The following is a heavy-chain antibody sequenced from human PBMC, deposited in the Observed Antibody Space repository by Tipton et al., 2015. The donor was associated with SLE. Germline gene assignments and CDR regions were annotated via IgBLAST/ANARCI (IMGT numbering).Heavy chain of an antibody. Sequence: TLSLTCTVSGGSISSSYFWGWLRQPPGKGLEWIGSIYYSGSTYYNPSLKSRVTISVDTSKNQFSLKLSSVTAADAAVYYCARHEENYYYYYMDVWGKGTTVTVSS. CDR1: GGSISSSYF. CDR3: ARHEENYYYYYMDV. V-gene: IGHV4-39*01. CDR2: IYYSGST. J-gene: IGHJ6*03.